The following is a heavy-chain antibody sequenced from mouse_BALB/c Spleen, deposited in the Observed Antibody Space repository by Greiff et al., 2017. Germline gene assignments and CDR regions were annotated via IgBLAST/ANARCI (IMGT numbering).Heavy chain of an antibody. Sequence: EVMLVESGGGLVKPGGSLKLSCAASGFTFSSYTMSWVRQTPEKRLEWVATISSGGSYTYYPDSVKGRFTISRDNAKNTLYLQMSSLKSEDTAMYYCTREGITTVVAKDYFDYWGQGTTLTVSS. V-gene: IGHV5-6-4*01. D-gene: IGHD1-1*01. CDR2: ISSGGSYT. J-gene: IGHJ2*01. CDR3: TREGITTVVAKDYFDY. CDR1: GFTFSSYT.